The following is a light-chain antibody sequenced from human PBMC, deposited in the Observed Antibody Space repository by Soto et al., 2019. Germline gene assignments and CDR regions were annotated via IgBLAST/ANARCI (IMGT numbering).Light chain of an antibody. CDR2: GAS. CDR1: QSVNSRY. V-gene: IGKV3-20*01. Sequence: EIVLTQSPGTLSLSPGARAPLSCRASQSVNSRYLAWYQQKPGQAPRLLIYGASSRATGIPDRFSGSGSGTDFTLTISRLEPEDFAVYYCQQYSSSPLTFGGGTKVDIK. J-gene: IGKJ4*01. CDR3: QQYSSSPLT.